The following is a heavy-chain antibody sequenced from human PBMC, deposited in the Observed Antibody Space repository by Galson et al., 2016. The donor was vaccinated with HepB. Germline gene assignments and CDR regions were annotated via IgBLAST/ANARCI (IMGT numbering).Heavy chain of an antibody. J-gene: IGHJ4*02. CDR2: IGGYSGNT. Sequence: SVKISCRASGYTFTTYGITWVRQAPGQGLEWMGWIGGYSGNTHYAQKLQGKVTMTTDTSTSTAYLEVRSLRSDDTAVYYCARLDFGDLTGFDYWGQGSLVTVSS. D-gene: IGHD4-17*01. CDR1: GYTFTTYG. V-gene: IGHV1-18*01. CDR3: ARLDFGDLTGFDY.